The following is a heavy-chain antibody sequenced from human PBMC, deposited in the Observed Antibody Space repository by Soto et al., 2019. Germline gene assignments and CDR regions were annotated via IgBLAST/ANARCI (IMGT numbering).Heavy chain of an antibody. CDR2: IYATGTT. CDR1: GASISGFY. CDR3: VSVRTKTFQHLFDP. D-gene: IGHD1-1*01. V-gene: IGHV4-4*07. Sequence: PSETRSLTCTVAGASISGFYWSWIRKYAGKGLEWIGRIYATGTTDYNPSLKSRVMMSVGTSKKQFSLKLRCLTAADTAVYYCVSVRTKTFQHLFDPCG. J-gene: IGHJ5*02.